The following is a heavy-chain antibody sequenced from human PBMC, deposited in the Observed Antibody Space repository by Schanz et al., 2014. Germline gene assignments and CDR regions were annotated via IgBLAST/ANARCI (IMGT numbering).Heavy chain of an antibody. CDR1: GGTFNSYT. D-gene: IGHD2-2*02. CDR3: AGTYCSSTSCYTGYYYMDV. CDR2: IIPILGIA. J-gene: IGHJ6*03. V-gene: IGHV1-69*02. Sequence: QVQLVQSGAEVKKPGSSMKVSCKASGGTFNSYTINWVRQAPGQGLEWMGRIIPILGIANYAQKFQGRVTITADKSTSTAYMELTSLRSEDTAVYYCAGTYCSSTSCYTGYYYMDVWGQGTLVTVSS.